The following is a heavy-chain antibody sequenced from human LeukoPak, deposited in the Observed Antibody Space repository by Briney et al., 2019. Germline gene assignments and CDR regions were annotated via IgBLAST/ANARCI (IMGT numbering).Heavy chain of an antibody. CDR2: IYYSGST. D-gene: IGHD5-24*01. Sequence: PSETLSLTCTVSGGSISSSSYSWGWIRQPPGKGLQWIGSIYYSGSTYYNPSLKSRVTISVDTSKNQFSLKLSSVTAADTAVYYCARHTKSRDGYNYGYYFDYWGQGTLVTVSS. CDR1: GGSISSSSYS. J-gene: IGHJ4*02. CDR3: ARHTKSRDGYNYGYYFDY. V-gene: IGHV4-39*01.